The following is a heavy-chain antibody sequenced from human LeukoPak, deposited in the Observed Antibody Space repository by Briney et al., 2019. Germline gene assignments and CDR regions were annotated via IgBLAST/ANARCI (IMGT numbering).Heavy chain of an antibody. CDR1: AGSIGSGGYS. Sequence: PSETLSLTCAGSAGSIGSGGYSWSWIRQPPGKGLEWIGYIYHSGSTYYNPSLKSRVTISVDRSKNQLSLKLSSVTAADTAVYYCARLYSSSWYYFDYWGQGTLVTVSS. V-gene: IGHV4-30-2*01. D-gene: IGHD6-13*01. CDR3: ARLYSSSWYYFDY. J-gene: IGHJ4*02. CDR2: IYHSGST.